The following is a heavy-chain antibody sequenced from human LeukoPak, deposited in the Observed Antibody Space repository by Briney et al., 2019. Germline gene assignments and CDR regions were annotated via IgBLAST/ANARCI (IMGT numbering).Heavy chain of an antibody. CDR3: ARVPPNYYYYYGMDV. CDR2: INPSGGST. Sequence: ASVKVSCKASGYTFTSYYMHWVRQAPGQGLEWMGIINPSGGSTSYAQKFQGRVTMTRDTSTSTVYMELSSLRSEDTAVCYCARVPPNYYYYYGMDVWGQGTTVTVSS. CDR1: GYTFTSYY. V-gene: IGHV1-46*01. J-gene: IGHJ6*02.